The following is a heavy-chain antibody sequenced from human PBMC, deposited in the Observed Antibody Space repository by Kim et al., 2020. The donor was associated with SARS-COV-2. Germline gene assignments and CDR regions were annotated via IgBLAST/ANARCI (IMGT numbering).Heavy chain of an antibody. CDR3: AKEWSGFGELLSPLDY. CDR1: GFTFSSYG. Sequence: GGSLRLSCAASGFTFSSYGMHWVRQAPGKGLEWVAVISYDGSNKYYADSVKGRFTISRDNSKNTLYLQMNSLRAEDTAVYYCAKEWSGFGELLSPLDYWGQGTLVTVSS. CDR2: ISYDGSNK. D-gene: IGHD3-10*01. J-gene: IGHJ4*02. V-gene: IGHV3-30*18.